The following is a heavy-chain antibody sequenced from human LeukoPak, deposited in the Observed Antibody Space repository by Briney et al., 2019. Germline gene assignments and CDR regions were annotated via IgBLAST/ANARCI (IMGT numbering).Heavy chain of an antibody. J-gene: IGHJ4*02. CDR2: IYTSGST. Sequence: SQTLSLTCTVSGGSISSGSYYWSWIRQPAGKGLEWIGRIYTSGSTNYNPSLKSRVTISVDTSKNQFSLKLSSVTAADTAVYYCARVGSSWRYFDYWGQGTLVTVSS. D-gene: IGHD6-13*01. V-gene: IGHV4-61*02. CDR3: ARVGSSWRYFDY. CDR1: GGSISSGSYY.